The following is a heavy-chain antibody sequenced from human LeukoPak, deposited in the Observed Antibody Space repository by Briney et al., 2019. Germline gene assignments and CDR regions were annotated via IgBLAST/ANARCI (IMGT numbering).Heavy chain of an antibody. CDR3: AREDSSSKGVDY. D-gene: IGHD6-6*01. CDR1: GGSFSSYY. Sequence: PWETLSLTCAVSGGSFSSYYWSWIRQPPGKGLEWIGEINHSGSTNYNPSLKSRVTISVDTSKNQFSLKLSSVTAADTAVYYCAREDSSSKGVDYWGQGTLVTVSS. V-gene: IGHV4-34*01. CDR2: INHSGST. J-gene: IGHJ4*02.